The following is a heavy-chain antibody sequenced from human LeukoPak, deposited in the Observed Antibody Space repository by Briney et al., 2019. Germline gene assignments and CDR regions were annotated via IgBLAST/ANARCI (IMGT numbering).Heavy chain of an antibody. CDR1: GYTFTSYA. J-gene: IGHJ4*02. Sequence: ASVKVSCKASGYTFTSYAMHWVRQAPGQRLEWMGWINAGNGNTKYSQKFQGRVTITRDTSTSTAYMELRSLRSDDTAVYYCARVQTRYYDFWSGYYLPIDFDYWGQGTLVTVSS. CDR3: ARVQTRYYDFWSGYYLPIDFDY. D-gene: IGHD3-3*01. V-gene: IGHV1-3*01. CDR2: INAGNGNT.